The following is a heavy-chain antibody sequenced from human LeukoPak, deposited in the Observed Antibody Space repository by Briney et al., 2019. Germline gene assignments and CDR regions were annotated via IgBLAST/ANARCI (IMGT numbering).Heavy chain of an antibody. D-gene: IGHD2-21*02. V-gene: IGHV4-31*03. J-gene: IGHJ3*02. Sequence: PSETLSLTCTVSGGSISSGGYYWSWIRQHPGKGPEWIGYIYYSGSTYYNPSLKSRVTISVDTSKNQFSLKLSSVTAADTAVYYCARVSVVVVTAILNAFHAFDIWGQGTMVTVSS. CDR2: IYYSGST. CDR1: GGSISSGGYY. CDR3: ARVSVVVVTAILNAFHAFDI.